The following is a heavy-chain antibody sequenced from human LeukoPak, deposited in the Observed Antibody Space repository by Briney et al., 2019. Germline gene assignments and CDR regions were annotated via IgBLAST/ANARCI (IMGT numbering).Heavy chain of an antibody. CDR1: GGSFSGYY. CDR2: INHSGST. Sequence: SETLSLTCAVYGGSFSGYYWSWIRQPPGKGLEWIGEINHSGSTNYNPSLKSRVTISVDTSKNQFSLKLSSVTAADTAVYYCASKAGLLWFGESYYMDVWGKGTTVTVSS. V-gene: IGHV4-34*01. CDR3: ASKAGLLWFGESYYMDV. D-gene: IGHD3-10*01. J-gene: IGHJ6*03.